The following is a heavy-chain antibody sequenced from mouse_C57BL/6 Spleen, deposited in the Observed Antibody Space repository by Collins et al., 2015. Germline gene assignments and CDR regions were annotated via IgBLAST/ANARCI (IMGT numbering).Heavy chain of an antibody. Sequence: QVQLQQSGPELVKPGASVKISCKASGYGFTSYYIHWVKQRPGQGLEWIGWIFPGSGNTKYNEKFKGKATLTADTSSSTAYMQLSSLTSEDSAVYFCARRGDDYDLFYYAMDYWGQGTSVTVSS. CDR3: ARRGDDYDLFYYAMDY. CDR2: IFPGSGNT. V-gene: IGHV1-66*01. CDR1: GYGFTSYY. J-gene: IGHJ4*01. D-gene: IGHD2-4*01.